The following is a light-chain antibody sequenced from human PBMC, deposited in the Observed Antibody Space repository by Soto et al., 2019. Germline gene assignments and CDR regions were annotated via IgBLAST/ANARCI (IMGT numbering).Light chain of an antibody. Sequence: QSALTQPASVSGSPGQSITISCTGTSSDVGGYNHVSWYQQHSGKVPKVIIYEVSNRPSGVSDRFSGSKSGNTASLTISGLQPEDEADYYCNSSTDADTFWVFGGGTKLTVL. J-gene: IGLJ3*02. CDR2: EVS. V-gene: IGLV2-14*01. CDR3: NSSTDADTFWV. CDR1: SSDVGGYNH.